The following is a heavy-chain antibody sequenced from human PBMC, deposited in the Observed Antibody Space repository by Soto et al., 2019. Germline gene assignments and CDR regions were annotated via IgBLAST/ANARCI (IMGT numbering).Heavy chain of an antibody. J-gene: IGHJ4*02. CDR3: ARTPYYDNHFDY. CDR1: GGSISSGDYY. CDR2: IYYSGST. Sequence: SETLSLTCTVSGGSISSGDYYWSWIRQPPGKGLEWIGYIYYSGSTYYNPSLKSRVTISVDTSKNQFSLKLSSVTAADTAVYYCARTPYYDNHFDYWGQGTLVTVSS. V-gene: IGHV4-30-4*01. D-gene: IGHD3-22*01.